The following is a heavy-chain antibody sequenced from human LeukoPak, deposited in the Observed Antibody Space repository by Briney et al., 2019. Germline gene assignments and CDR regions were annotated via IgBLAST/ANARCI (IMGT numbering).Heavy chain of an antibody. D-gene: IGHD3-3*01. CDR2: FDPEDGET. J-gene: IGHJ4*02. CDR1: GYTLTELS. Sequence: ASVKVSCKVSGYTLTELSMHWVRQAPGKGLEWMGGFDPEDGETIYAQKFQGRVTKTEDTSTDTAYMELSSLRSEDTAVYYCATDTIFGVVIPHFDYWGQGTLVTVSS. CDR3: ATDTIFGVVIPHFDY. V-gene: IGHV1-24*01.